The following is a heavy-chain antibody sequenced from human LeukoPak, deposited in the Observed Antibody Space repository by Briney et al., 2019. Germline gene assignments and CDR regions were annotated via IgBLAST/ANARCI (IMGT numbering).Heavy chain of an antibody. CDR3: AKSLYETSPPNWFDP. V-gene: IGHV3-23*01. CDR2: ISGSGLIT. CDR1: GFMFSDYA. D-gene: IGHD2/OR15-2a*01. J-gene: IGHJ5*02. Sequence: PGGSLRLSCVGSGFMFSDYAMSWVRQGQGKGLEWVSGISGSGLITYFADSVKGRFTISRDNSKNTVYLQMDSLRAEDTATYYCAKSLYETSPPNWFDPWGQGTLVTVSS.